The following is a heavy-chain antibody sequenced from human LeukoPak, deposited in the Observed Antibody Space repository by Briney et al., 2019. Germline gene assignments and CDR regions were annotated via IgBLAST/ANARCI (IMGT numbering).Heavy chain of an antibody. CDR2: ISAYNGNT. D-gene: IGHD6-13*01. Sequence: GASVKVSCKASGYTFTSYGISWVRQAPGQGLEWMGWISAYNGNTNYAQKLQGRVTMTTDTSTSTAYMELRSLRSDDTAVYYCARYVPMAAAGTLFDYWGQGTLVTVSS. CDR3: ARYVPMAAAGTLFDY. CDR1: GYTFTSYG. J-gene: IGHJ4*02. V-gene: IGHV1-18*01.